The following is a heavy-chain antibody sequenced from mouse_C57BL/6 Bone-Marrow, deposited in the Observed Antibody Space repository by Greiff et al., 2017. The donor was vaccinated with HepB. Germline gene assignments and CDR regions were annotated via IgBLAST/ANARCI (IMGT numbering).Heavy chain of an antibody. Sequence: QLQQPGAELVKPGASVKLSCKASGYTFTSYWMQWVKQRPGQGLEWIGEIDPSDSYTNYNQKFKGKATLTVDTSSSTAYMQLSSLTSEDSAVYYCARYPLRYWGQGTTLTVSS. CDR1: GYTFTSYW. J-gene: IGHJ2*01. CDR2: IDPSDSYT. CDR3: ARYPLRY. V-gene: IGHV1-50*01. D-gene: IGHD1-1*01.